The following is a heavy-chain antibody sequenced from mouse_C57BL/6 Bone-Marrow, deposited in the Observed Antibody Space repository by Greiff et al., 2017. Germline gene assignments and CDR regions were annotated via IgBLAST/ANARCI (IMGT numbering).Heavy chain of an antibody. Sequence: EVKLMESGAELVKPGASVKLSCTASGFNIKDYYIHWVKQRTEQGLEWIGRIDPEDGETKYAPKFQDKATITADTSSNTAYLQLSSLTSEDTAVYYCTRSLIYYGTNYWGQGTTLTVSS. D-gene: IGHD1-1*01. CDR3: TRSLIYYGTNY. CDR2: IDPEDGET. CDR1: GFNIKDYY. V-gene: IGHV14-2*01. J-gene: IGHJ2*01.